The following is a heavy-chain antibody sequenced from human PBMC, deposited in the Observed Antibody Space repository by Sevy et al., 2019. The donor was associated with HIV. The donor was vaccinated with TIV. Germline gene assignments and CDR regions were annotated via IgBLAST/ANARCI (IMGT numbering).Heavy chain of an antibody. D-gene: IGHD3-22*01. CDR1: GFTFSSYW. V-gene: IGHV3-74*01. CDR3: ASYPHYYDGSGYYDWFDS. J-gene: IGHJ5*01. Sequence: GGSLRLSCAASGFTFSSYWMHWVRQAPGKGLVWVSRINSDGSSTNYADSVKGRFTISRDNAKNTLYLQMNSLRAEDTAVYCCASYPHYYDGSGYYDWFDSWGQGTLVTVSS. CDR2: INSDGSST.